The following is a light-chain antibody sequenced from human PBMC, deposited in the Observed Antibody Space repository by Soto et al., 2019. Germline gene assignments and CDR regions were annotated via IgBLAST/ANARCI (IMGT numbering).Light chain of an antibody. CDR3: QKYNNWPPWT. J-gene: IGKJ1*01. CDR2: GAS. V-gene: IGKV3-15*01. CDR1: QSVSSN. Sequence: EIVMTQSPDTLSVSPGERATLSCSASQSVSSNLAWYQQKPGQAPRLIIYGASTRATGIPARFSGSGSGTEFTLTISSLQSEDFAVYYCQKYNNWPPWTFGQGTKVEIK.